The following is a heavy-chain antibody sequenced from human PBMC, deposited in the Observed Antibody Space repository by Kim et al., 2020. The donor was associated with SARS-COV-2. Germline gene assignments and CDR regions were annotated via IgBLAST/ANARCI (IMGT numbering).Heavy chain of an antibody. D-gene: IGHD5-12*01. V-gene: IGHV1-18*01. CDR2: NGNT. CDR3: AMYSGYDW. Sequence: NGNTNYAPKLQGRVTMTTDTSTSTAYMELRSLRSDDTAVYYCAMYSGYDWWGQGTLVTVSS. J-gene: IGHJ4*02.